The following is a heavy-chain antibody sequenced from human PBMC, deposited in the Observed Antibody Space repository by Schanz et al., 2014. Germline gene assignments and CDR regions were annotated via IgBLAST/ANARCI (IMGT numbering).Heavy chain of an antibody. CDR3: ARDRRNADLDY. D-gene: IGHD1-1*01. Sequence: VHLLESGGGVVQPGRSLRLSCVASGFTFSSYDVFWVRQAPGKGLEWVAILWHDGSKKYYADSVKGRFTVSRDNSKNTLYLQLNSLRAEDTAVYYCARDRRNADLDYWGQGTLVTVSS. J-gene: IGHJ4*02. V-gene: IGHV3-33*01. CDR1: GFTFSSYD. CDR2: LWHDGSKK.